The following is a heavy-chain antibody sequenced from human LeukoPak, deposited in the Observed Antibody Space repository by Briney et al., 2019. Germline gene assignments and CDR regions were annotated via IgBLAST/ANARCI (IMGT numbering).Heavy chain of an antibody. D-gene: IGHD6-19*01. V-gene: IGHV3-23*01. CDR3: AKGIYNSGWSYFVY. CDR2: LSGSGITT. Sequence: GGSLRLSCAASGFTFSNSAMRWVRQAPGKGLEWVSTLSGSGITTYYEASVKCRFTIPRENSKYTLYRKITSLKAEDTAVYYWAKGIYNSGWSYFVYSG. CDR1: GFTFSNSA. J-gene: IGHJ4*03.